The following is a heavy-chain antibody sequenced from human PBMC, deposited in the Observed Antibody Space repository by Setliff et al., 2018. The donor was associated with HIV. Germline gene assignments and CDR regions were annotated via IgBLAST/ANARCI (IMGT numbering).Heavy chain of an antibody. J-gene: IGHJ4*02. CDR1: GGSISSSNW. CDR2: INRSGSA. D-gene: IGHD3-22*01. Sequence: SETLSLTCAVSGGSISSSNWWSWVRQPPGKGLEWIGEINRSGSANYNRSLKSRVTMSVDTSKRQFSLKVTSVTAADTAVYYCFLFYDDRSGFYWDWGQGTPVTVSS. V-gene: IGHV4-4*02. CDR3: FLFYDDRSGFYWD.